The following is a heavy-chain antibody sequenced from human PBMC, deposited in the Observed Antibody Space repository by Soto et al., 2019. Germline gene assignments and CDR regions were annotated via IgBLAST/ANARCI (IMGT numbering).Heavy chain of an antibody. CDR3: AKVPSLDYYFDY. CDR2: INPRGGST. CDR1: GYTFTSYY. Sequence: GASVKVSCKASGYTFTSYYMHWVRQAPGQGLEWMGIINPRGGSTRYSQKFQGRVTMTRDTSTSTVYMELNSLRAEDTAVYYCAKVPSLDYYFDYWGQGTLVTSPQ. J-gene: IGHJ4*02. V-gene: IGHV1-46*01.